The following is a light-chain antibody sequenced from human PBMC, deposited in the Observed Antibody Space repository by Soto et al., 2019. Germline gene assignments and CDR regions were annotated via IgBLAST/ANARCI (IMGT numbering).Light chain of an antibody. CDR1: RSDVGGYNY. Sequence: QSALTQPPSASGSPGQSVTISCTGTRSDVGGYNYVSWYQQYPGRAPKLVIFEVNKRPSGVPDRFSGSKSGITASLTVYGLQAEDEADYYCCSYAGSNNYVFGTGTKV. CDR3: CSYAGSNNYV. V-gene: IGLV2-8*01. J-gene: IGLJ1*01. CDR2: EVN.